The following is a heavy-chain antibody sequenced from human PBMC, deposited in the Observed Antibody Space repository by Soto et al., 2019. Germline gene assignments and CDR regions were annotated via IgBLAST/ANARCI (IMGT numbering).Heavy chain of an antibody. V-gene: IGHV3-21*01. D-gene: IGHD3-16*01. Sequence: GSLRLSCTGSGFPFSAYNINWVRQAPGKGLEWVSSITVGSSHIYQPNSMKGRFTISRDDAKNSVYLQIDSLRDEDTALYYCSRSPEVGVRGAYWGKGTLVTVSS. CDR1: GFPFSAYN. J-gene: IGHJ4*02. CDR3: SRSPEVGVRGAY. CDR2: ITVGSSHI.